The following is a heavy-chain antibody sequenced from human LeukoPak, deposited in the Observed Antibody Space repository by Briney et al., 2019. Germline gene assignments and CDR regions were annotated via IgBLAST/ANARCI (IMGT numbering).Heavy chain of an antibody. CDR3: TRHPAEGDY. CDR2: IWYDGSNK. J-gene: IGHJ4*02. V-gene: IGHV3-33*01. CDR1: GFTFSSYG. Sequence: PGGSLRLSCAASGFTFSSYGMHWVRQAPGKGLEWVAVIWYDGSNKYYADSVKGRFTISRDNAKKTLYLQMNSLRPEDTAVYYCTRHPAEGDYWGQGTLVTVSS. D-gene: IGHD2-15*01.